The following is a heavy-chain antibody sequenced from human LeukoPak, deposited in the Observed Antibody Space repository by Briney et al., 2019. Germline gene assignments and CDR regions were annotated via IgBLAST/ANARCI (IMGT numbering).Heavy chain of an antibody. CDR1: GGSFSGYY. J-gene: IGHJ4*02. V-gene: IGHV4-34*01. Sequence: SETLSLTCAVYGGSFSGYYWSWIRQPPGKGLEWIGEINHSGSTNYNPSLKSRVTISVDTSKNQFSLKLSSVTAADTAVYYCARVSLTYPFDYWGQGTLVTVSS. CDR2: INHSGST. CDR3: ARVSLTYPFDY. D-gene: IGHD3-16*02.